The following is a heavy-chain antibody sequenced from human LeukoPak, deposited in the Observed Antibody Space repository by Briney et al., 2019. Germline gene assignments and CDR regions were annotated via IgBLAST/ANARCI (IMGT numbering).Heavy chain of an antibody. CDR1: GFIFSDYY. J-gene: IGHJ6*02. V-gene: IGHV3-11*04. Sequence: GGSLRLSCAASGFIFSDYYMSWIRQAPGKGLEWLSYISSGGSITDYADSVKGRFTISRDNAKNSLYLQMNSLSAEDTAVYYCARGLGVRYYYGMDVWGQGTTVTVSS. D-gene: IGHD3-16*01. CDR3: ARGLGVRYYYGMDV. CDR2: ISSGGSIT.